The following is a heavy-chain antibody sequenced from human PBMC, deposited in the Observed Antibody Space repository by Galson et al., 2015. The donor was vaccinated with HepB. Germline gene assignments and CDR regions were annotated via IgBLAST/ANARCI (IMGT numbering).Heavy chain of an antibody. J-gene: IGHJ6*02. CDR3: ARELRYFDWSRRYYGMDV. CDR1: GYTFTSYA. CDR2: INAGNGNT. Sequence: SVKVSCKASGYTFTSYAMHWVRQAPGQRLEWMGWINAGNGNTKYSQKFQGRVTITRDTSASTAYMELSSLRSEDTAVYYCARELRYFDWSRRYYGMDVWGQGTTVTVSS. V-gene: IGHV1-3*01. D-gene: IGHD3-9*01.